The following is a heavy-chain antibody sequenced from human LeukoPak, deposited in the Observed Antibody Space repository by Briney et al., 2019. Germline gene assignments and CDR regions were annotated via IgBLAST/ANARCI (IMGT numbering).Heavy chain of an antibody. CDR1: GDSVSSNSAA. D-gene: IGHD5-12*01. V-gene: IGHV6-1*01. J-gene: IGHJ4*02. CDR2: TYYRSKWYN. Sequence: SQTLSLTCAISGDSVSSNSAAWNWIRQSPSRGLEWLGSTYYRSKWYNDYAVSVKSRITINPDTSKNQFSLQLNSVTPEDTAVYYCARGRYSGYDWGFDYFDYWGQGTLVTVSS. CDR3: ARGRYSGYDWGFDYFDY.